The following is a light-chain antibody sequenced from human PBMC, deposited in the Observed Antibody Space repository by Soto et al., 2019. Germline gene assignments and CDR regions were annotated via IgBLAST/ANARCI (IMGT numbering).Light chain of an antibody. CDR3: QQYNNWPPRYS. CDR1: ESFRSN. V-gene: IGKV3-15*01. J-gene: IGKJ2*03. CDR2: DVS. Sequence: EIVMTQSPATLSVSPGERVTLSCRASESFRSNLAWYQQKPGQPPRLLIYDVSTRATGITARFSGSGSGPEFTLTISSLQSEDFAVYYCQQYNNWPPRYSFGQGTKLDVK.